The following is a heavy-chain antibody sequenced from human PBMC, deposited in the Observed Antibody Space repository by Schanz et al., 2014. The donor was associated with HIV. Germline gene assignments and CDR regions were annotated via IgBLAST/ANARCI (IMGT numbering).Heavy chain of an antibody. CDR1: GGSFTGYY. CDR2: INHREST. J-gene: IGHJ4*02. CDR3: ARDNDPYYYDNSGYYDRLFDY. D-gene: IGHD3-22*01. Sequence: QVKLQQWGAGLLKPSETLSLTCAVYGGSFTGYYWSWIRQSPGKGLEWLGQINHRESTNYNPSLQSRVTISLDTSKNHFSRRLSSVTAADTAVYYCARDNDPYYYDNSGYYDRLFDYWGQGTLVTVSS. V-gene: IGHV4-34*01.